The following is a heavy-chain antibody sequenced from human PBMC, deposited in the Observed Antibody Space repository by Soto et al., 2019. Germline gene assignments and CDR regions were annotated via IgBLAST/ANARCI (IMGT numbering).Heavy chain of an antibody. Sequence: GESLKISCEVSGFPFGSYWMSWVRQAPGKGLEWVANIKEDGAEKNYVDSVRGRFTISRDNAKRSQYLQMNNLRADDTAVYYCVRDLDGYFDYWGQGIVVTVSS. D-gene: IGHD1-1*01. CDR2: IKEDGAEK. CDR1: GFPFGSYW. J-gene: IGHJ4*02. V-gene: IGHV3-7*03. CDR3: VRDLDGYFDY.